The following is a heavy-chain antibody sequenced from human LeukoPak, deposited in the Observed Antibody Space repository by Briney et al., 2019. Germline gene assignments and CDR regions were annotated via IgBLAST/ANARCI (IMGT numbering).Heavy chain of an antibody. CDR3: ARDHLDIVPTIYSF. V-gene: IGHV1-18*01. CDR2: ISPHNGNT. CDR1: GYTFSTYG. Sequence: ASVKVSCKASGYTFSTYGITWVRQAHGQGLEWLGWISPHNGNTNYAQKFQGRVTLTTDTSANTAYLELRSLRSDDTALYYCARDHLDIVPTIYSFWGQGTLVTVSS. J-gene: IGHJ4*02. D-gene: IGHD5-12*01.